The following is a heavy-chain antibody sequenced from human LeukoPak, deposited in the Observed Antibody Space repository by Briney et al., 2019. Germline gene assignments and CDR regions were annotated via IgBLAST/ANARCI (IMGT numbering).Heavy chain of an antibody. V-gene: IGHV4-59*01. CDR3: ARAGGLPRDDAFDI. D-gene: IGHD3-10*01. J-gene: IGHJ3*02. CDR1: GVPISIYY. CDR2: IYYTGST. Sequence: SETLSLTCTVSGVPISIYYWHWIRQPPGKGLESIGYIYYTGSTNYNPSLKSRVTISVDTSKNQFSLKLRSVTAADAAVYFCARAGGLPRDDAFDIWGQGTMVTVSS.